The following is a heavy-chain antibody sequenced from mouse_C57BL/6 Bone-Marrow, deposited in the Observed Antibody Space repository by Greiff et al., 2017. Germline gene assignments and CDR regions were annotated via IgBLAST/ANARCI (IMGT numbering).Heavy chain of an antibody. CDR2: IDPSDSYT. D-gene: IGHD2-3*01. CDR3: ARLGGYSSWFAY. J-gene: IGHJ3*01. Sequence: QVQLQQPGAELVMPGASVKLSCKASGYTFTSYWMHWVKQRPGQGLEWIGEIDPSDSYTNYNQKFKGKSTLTVDKSSSTAYMQLSSLTSEDSAVYYCARLGGYSSWFAYWGQGTLVTVSA. V-gene: IGHV1-69*01. CDR1: GYTFTSYW.